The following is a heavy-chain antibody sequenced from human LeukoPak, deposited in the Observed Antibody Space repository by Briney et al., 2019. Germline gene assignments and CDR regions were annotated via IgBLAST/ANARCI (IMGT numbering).Heavy chain of an antibody. Sequence: SETLSLTCTVSGGSISSYYWSWIRHPPGKGLEWIWYIYYSGSTNYNPSLKSRVTISVDTSKNQFSPKLSSVTAADTAVYYCARGVRYFDWLLSSRSRNWFDPWGQGTLVTVSS. J-gene: IGHJ5*02. CDR3: ARGVRYFDWLLSSRSRNWFDP. CDR2: IYYSGST. CDR1: GGSISSYY. D-gene: IGHD3-9*01. V-gene: IGHV4-59*08.